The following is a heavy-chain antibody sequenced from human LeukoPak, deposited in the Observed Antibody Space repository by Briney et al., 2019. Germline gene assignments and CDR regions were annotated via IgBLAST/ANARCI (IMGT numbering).Heavy chain of an antibody. CDR1: GFTFSSNW. D-gene: IGHD3-22*01. CDR3: VRSQNYYDSSGSFADAFDI. CDR2: LNSDGSDT. Sequence: GGPLRLSCAASGFTFSSNWMHWVRQAPGKGLVWVSRLNSDGSDTRYADSVKGRFTISRDNAKNTLYLQMNSLRVEDTAVYYCVRSQNYYDSSGSFADAFDIWGQGTMVTVSS. V-gene: IGHV3-74*01. J-gene: IGHJ3*02.